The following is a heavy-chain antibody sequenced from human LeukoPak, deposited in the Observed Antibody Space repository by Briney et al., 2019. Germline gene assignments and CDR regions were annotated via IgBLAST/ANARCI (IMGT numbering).Heavy chain of an antibody. Sequence: ASVKVSCKASGGTFSSYAISWVRQAPGQRLEWMGWINAGNGNTKYSQKFQGRVTITRDTSASTAYMELSSLRSEDTAVYYCARGSPFDYWGQGTLVTVSS. J-gene: IGHJ4*02. CDR2: INAGNGNT. D-gene: IGHD2-15*01. V-gene: IGHV1-3*01. CDR1: GGTFSSYA. CDR3: ARGSPFDY.